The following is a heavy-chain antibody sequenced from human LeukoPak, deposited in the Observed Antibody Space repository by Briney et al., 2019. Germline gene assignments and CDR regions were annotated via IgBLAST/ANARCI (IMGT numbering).Heavy chain of an antibody. Sequence: PSETLSLTCTVSSGSISTSNYYWGWVRQPPGKALEWIGNIFYSGSTYYSPSLKSRVTISLDTSRNQFSLKLNSVTAADTAVYYCARHGRRTRVVPGVILVFDIWGQGTLVTVSS. V-gene: IGHV4-39*01. CDR3: ARHGRRTRVVPGVILVFDI. CDR2: IFYSGST. CDR1: SGSISTSNYY. J-gene: IGHJ3*02. D-gene: IGHD2-2*01.